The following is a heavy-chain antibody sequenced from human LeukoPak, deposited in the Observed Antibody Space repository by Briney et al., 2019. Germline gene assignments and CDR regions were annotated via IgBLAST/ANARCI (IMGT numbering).Heavy chain of an antibody. CDR2: MNPNSGNT. Sequence: ASVKVSCKASGYTFTSYDINWVRQATGQGLEWMGWMNPNSGNTGYAQKFQGRVTMTRNTSISTAYMELSSLRSEDTAVYYCARDICSGGSCYSDWFDPWGQGTLVTVSS. CDR3: ARDICSGGSCYSDWFDP. J-gene: IGHJ5*02. D-gene: IGHD2-15*01. V-gene: IGHV1-8*01. CDR1: GYTFTSYD.